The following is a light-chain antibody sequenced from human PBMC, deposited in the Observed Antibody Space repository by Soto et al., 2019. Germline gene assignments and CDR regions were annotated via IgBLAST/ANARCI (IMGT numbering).Light chain of an antibody. J-gene: IGLJ2*01. V-gene: IGLV2-8*01. Sequence: QSVLTQPPSASGSPGQSVTISCTGTRSDVGRYKYVSWYQQEPGKAPKLMIYEVTKRPSGVPDRFSGSKSGNTASLTVSGLQAEDEADYYCSSYTGSNNLVVFGGGTKVTVL. CDR3: SSYTGSNNLVV. CDR2: EVT. CDR1: RSDVGRYKY.